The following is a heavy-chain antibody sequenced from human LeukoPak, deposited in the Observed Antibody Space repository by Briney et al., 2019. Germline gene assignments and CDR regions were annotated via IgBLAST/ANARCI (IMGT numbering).Heavy chain of an antibody. CDR2: ISAYNGNT. CDR3: AGDNRVLGDQLDYYYYGMDV. V-gene: IGHV1-18*01. CDR1: GYTFTSYG. D-gene: IGHD2-2*01. Sequence: PRASVKVSCKASGYTFTSYGISWVRQAPGQGLEWMGWISAYNGNTNYAQKLQGRVTMTTDTSTSTAYMELRSLRSDDTAVYYCAGDNRVLGDQLDYYYYGMDVWGQGTTVTVSS. J-gene: IGHJ6*02.